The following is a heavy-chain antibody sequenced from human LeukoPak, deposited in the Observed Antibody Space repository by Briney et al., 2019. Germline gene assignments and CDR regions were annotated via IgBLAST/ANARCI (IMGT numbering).Heavy chain of an antibody. CDR3: ARDRPAGTAASYYYYGMDV. D-gene: IGHD2-2*01. J-gene: IGHJ6*04. Sequence: GASLRLSCAASGFTFSSYAMSWIRQAPGKGLEWVSYISSSSSYTNYADSVKGRFTISRDNAKNSLYLQMNSLRAEDTAVYYCARDRPAGTAASYYYYGMDVWGKGTTVTVSS. CDR1: GFTFSSYA. CDR2: ISSSSSYT. V-gene: IGHV3-11*06.